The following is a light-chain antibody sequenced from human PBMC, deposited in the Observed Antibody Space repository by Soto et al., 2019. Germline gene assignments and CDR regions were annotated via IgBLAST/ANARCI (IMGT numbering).Light chain of an antibody. CDR2: GAS. Sequence: EIIVTQSPATLSVSPGERATLSCRATQSVNNNLACYQQKPGQAPMLLIYGASTRATGIPARFGGSGYGTEFTLTISSLQSEDFAIYYCQQYNNWPLLTFGGRTKVEI. V-gene: IGKV3-15*01. J-gene: IGKJ4*01. CDR3: QQYNNWPLLT. CDR1: QSVNNN.